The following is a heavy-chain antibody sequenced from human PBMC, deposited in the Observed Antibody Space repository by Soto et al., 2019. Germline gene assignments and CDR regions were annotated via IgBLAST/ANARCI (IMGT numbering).Heavy chain of an antibody. J-gene: IGHJ5*02. V-gene: IGHV5-10-1*01. CDR1: GYTFTNYW. CDR2: IDPSDSYT. Sequence: GESLKISCTGSGYTFTNYWIDWVRQMPGKGLEWMGRIDPSDSYTNYISAFQVHVIISVYKSISTAYLSWSSLKASDPPMTFCPRQVAGSFHWLHPWGQGTLV. CDR3: PRQVAGSFHWLHP.